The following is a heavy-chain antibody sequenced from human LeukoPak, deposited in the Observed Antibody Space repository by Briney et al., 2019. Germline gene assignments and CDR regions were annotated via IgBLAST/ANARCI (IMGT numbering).Heavy chain of an antibody. CDR3: ARDLRYCSSTSCYGPLAGMDV. J-gene: IGHJ6*02. D-gene: IGHD2-2*01. CDR1: VFTVSSNY. CDR2: IYSGGST. Sequence: PGGSLRHSRAASVFTVSSNYLSWVRQAPGKGLEWVSVIYSGGSTYYADSVKGRFTISRDNSKNTQYLQMNSLRAEDTAVYYCARDLRYCSSTSCYGPLAGMDVWGQGTTVTVSS. V-gene: IGHV3-53*01.